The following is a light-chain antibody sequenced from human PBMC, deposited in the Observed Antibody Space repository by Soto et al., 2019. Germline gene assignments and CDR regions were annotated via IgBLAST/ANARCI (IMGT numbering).Light chain of an antibody. CDR2: LGS. CDR3: MQPLENFRT. V-gene: IGKV2-28*01. J-gene: IGKJ1*01. CDR1: ARLLHKNGYNY. Sequence: IVMTQSPLSLSVTPGEAASISCMSSARLLHKNGYNYVDWYMQKPGQSPQLLIYLGSYRASWVPDRFSGSGSDTYFTLEISRVEADDVGVYYCMQPLENFRTFGQGAKVDIK.